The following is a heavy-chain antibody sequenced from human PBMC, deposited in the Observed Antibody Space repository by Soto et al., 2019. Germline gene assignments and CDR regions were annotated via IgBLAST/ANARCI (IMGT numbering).Heavy chain of an antibody. Sequence: ALRLSCAASGFTFSSYAMHWVRQAPGKGLEWVAVISYDGSNKYYADSVKGRFTISRDNSKNTLYLQMNSLRAEDTAVYYCARDRIYSSGPGYFDYWGQGTLVTVSS. D-gene: IGHD3-22*01. CDR3: ARDRIYSSGPGYFDY. CDR1: GFTFSSYA. J-gene: IGHJ4*02. CDR2: ISYDGSNK. V-gene: IGHV3-30-3*01.